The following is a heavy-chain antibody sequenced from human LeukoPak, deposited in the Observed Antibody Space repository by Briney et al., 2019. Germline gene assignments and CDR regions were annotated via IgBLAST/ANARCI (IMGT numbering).Heavy chain of an antibody. CDR3: ARVPHYDFWSGYYFDY. V-gene: IGHV3-21*01. D-gene: IGHD3-3*01. CDR1: GFTFDSYN. J-gene: IGHJ4*02. CDR2: ISSSSSYI. Sequence: GGSLRLSCAASGFTFDSYNMNWVRQAPGKGLEWVSSISSSSSYIYYADSVKGRFTISRDNAKNSLYLQMNSLRAEDTAVYYCARVPHYDFWSGYYFDYWGQGTLVTVSS.